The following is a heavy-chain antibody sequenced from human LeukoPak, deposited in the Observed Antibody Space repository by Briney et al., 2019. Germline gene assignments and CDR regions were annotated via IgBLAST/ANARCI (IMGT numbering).Heavy chain of an antibody. D-gene: IGHD3-16*01. CDR1: GGSFRGYY. J-gene: IGHJ2*01. CDR3: ARGQFTFWYFDL. V-gene: IGHV4-34*01. Sequence: SETLSLTCALHGGSFRGYYWRWIRQPPGKGLEWIGEINHSGNTNYNPSLKSRVTISVDTSKNQFSLKLSSVSAADTAVYYCARGQFTFWYFDLWGRGTLVTVSS. CDR2: INHSGNT.